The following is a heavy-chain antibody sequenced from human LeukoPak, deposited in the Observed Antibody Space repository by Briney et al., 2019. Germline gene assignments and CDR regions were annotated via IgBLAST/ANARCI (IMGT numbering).Heavy chain of an antibody. CDR3: ARARRDCTNGVCYTIGYYYYYYMDV. V-gene: IGHV4-39*07. Sequence: PSETLSLTCTVSGGSISCSSYYWGWIRQPPGKGLEWIGSIYYSGSTYYNPSLKSRVTISVDTSKNQFSLKLSSVTAADTAVYYCARARRDCTNGVCYTIGYYYYYYMDVWGKGTTVTVSS. CDR2: IYYSGST. J-gene: IGHJ6*03. CDR1: GGSISCSSYY. D-gene: IGHD2-8*01.